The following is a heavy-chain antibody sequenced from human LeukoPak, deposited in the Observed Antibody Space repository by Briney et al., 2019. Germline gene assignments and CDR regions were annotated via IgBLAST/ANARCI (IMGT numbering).Heavy chain of an antibody. J-gene: IGHJ4*02. V-gene: IGHV4-59*01. D-gene: IGHD3-22*01. Sequence: SETLSLTCTVSGGSISSYYWSWIRQPPGKGLEWIGYIYYSGSTKYNPSLKSRVTISVDTSKNQFSLKLSSVTAADTAVYSCARGRIYYDSTGYGYWGQGTLVTVSS. CDR2: IYYSGST. CDR1: GGSISSYY. CDR3: ARGRIYYDSTGYGY.